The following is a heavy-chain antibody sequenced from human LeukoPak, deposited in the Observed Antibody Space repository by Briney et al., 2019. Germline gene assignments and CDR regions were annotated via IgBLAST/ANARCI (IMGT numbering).Heavy chain of an antibody. Sequence: PGGSLRLSCAASGFTFSSYSMNWVRQAPGKGLEWVSSISSSSSYIYYADSVKGRFTISRDNAKNSLYLQMNSLRAEDTAVYYCAKVWYYYDSSGYYPLDYWGQGTLVTVSS. V-gene: IGHV3-21*04. CDR2: ISSSSSYI. J-gene: IGHJ4*02. CDR1: GFTFSSYS. CDR3: AKVWYYYDSSGYYPLDY. D-gene: IGHD3-22*01.